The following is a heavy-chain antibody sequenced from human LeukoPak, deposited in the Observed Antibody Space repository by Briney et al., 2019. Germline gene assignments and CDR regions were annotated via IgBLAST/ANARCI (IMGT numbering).Heavy chain of an antibody. Sequence: ASVKVSCKASGYTFTSYGISWVRQAPGQGLEWMGWISAYNGNTNYAQKLQGRVTMTTDTSTSTAYMELRSLRSDDTAVYYCARLGLHYDILTGYYIDYYYYMDVWGKGTTVTISS. D-gene: IGHD3-9*01. CDR3: ARLGLHYDILTGYYIDYYYYMDV. V-gene: IGHV1-18*01. J-gene: IGHJ6*03. CDR1: GYTFTSYG. CDR2: ISAYNGNT.